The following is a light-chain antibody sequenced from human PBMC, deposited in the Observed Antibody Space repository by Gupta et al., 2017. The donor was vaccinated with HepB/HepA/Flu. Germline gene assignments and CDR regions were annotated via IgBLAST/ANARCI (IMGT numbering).Light chain of an antibody. Sequence: DIQMTQSPSSLSASVGDRVTITCRASQDIRNDLGWFQHKPGTAPKRLISATSTLQRGVPSRFSGSGAEIEFTLTISSLQPEDSATYYCLQHNSYPWTFGQGTKVEIK. CDR3: LQHNSYPWT. J-gene: IGKJ1*01. CDR1: QDIRND. V-gene: IGKV1-17*01. CDR2: ATS.